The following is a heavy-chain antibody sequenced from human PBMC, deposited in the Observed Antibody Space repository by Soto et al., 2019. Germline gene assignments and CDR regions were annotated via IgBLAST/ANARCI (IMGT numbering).Heavy chain of an antibody. CDR1: GGSISSDDNY. J-gene: IGHJ5*02. Sequence: QVQLQESGPGLVKPSQTLSLICTVSGGSISSDDNYWSWIRQPPGKGLEWIGYIYYTGTTSYNPSLKSRLIISIDTSKNVFSLKLNSVTAADTAGYYCARDNQRRAYNWFDPWGQGTLVTVSS. V-gene: IGHV4-30-4*01. CDR3: ARDNQRRAYNWFDP. CDR2: IYYTGTT.